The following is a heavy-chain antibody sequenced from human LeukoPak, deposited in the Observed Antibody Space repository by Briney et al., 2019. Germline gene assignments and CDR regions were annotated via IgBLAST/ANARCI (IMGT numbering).Heavy chain of an antibody. CDR2: ISGGGGST. CDR1: GFTFTSYS. CDR3: AKGGKWDVTPFDY. D-gene: IGHD1-26*01. Sequence: GGSLRLSCAASGFTFTSYSMNWVRQAPGKGLEWVSTISGGGGSTYYADSVKGRFTISRDNSKNTLYLQMNSLRAEDTAVYYCAKGGKWDVTPFDYWGQGTLVTVSS. V-gene: IGHV3-23*01. J-gene: IGHJ4*02.